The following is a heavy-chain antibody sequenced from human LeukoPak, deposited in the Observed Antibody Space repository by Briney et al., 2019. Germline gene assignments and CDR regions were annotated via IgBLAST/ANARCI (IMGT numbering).Heavy chain of an antibody. CDR1: GYSFTSYW. CDR3: ARHGEYGSGSYFYYGMDV. J-gene: IGHJ6*04. CDR2: IYPGDSDT. V-gene: IGHV5-51*01. D-gene: IGHD3-10*01. Sequence: GESLKISCKGSGYSFTSYWIGWVRQMPGKGLEWMGIIYPGDSDTRYSPSFQGQVTISADKSISTAYLQWSSLKASDTAMYYCARHGEYGSGSYFYYGMDVWGKGTMVTVSS.